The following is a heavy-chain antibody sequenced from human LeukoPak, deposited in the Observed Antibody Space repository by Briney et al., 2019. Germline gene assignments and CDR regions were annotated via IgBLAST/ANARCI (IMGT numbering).Heavy chain of an antibody. V-gene: IGHV3-74*01. D-gene: IGHD3-22*01. J-gene: IGHJ4*02. Sequence: GGSLRLSCAASGFTFSSYWMHWVRQAPGKGLVWVSRINSDWSSTSYADSVKGRFTISRDNAKNTLYLQMNSLRAEDTAVYYCARNQGSGYSQSRFDYWGQGTLVNVSS. CDR1: GFTFSSYW. CDR2: INSDWSST. CDR3: ARNQGSGYSQSRFDY.